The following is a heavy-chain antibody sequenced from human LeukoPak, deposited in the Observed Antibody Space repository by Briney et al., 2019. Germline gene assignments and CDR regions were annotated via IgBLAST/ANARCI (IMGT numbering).Heavy chain of an antibody. CDR2: INPNSGGT. V-gene: IGHV1-2*02. J-gene: IGHJ4*02. Sequence: GASVKVSCKASGGTFSSYAISWVRQAPGQGLEWMGWINPNSGGTNYAQKFQGRVTMTRDTSISTAYMELSRLRSDDTAVYYCARGLRTDYYDSSGYYGSYFDYFDYWGQGTLVTVSS. CDR3: ARGLRTDYYDSSGYYGSYFDYFDY. CDR1: GGTFSSYA. D-gene: IGHD3-22*01.